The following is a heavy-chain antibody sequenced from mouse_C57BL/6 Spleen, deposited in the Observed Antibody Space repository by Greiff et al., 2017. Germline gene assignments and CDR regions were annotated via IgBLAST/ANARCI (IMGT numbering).Heavy chain of an antibody. CDR3: AREGVLYPRYFDV. V-gene: IGHV1-52*01. CDR2: IDPSDSET. J-gene: IGHJ1*03. D-gene: IGHD2-12*01. CDR1: GYTFTSYW. Sequence: QVQLQQPGAELVRPGSSVKLSCKASGYTFTSYWMHWVKQRPIQGLEWIGNIDPSDSETHYNQKFKDKATLTVDKSSSTAYMQLSSLTSEDSAVYYCAREGVLYPRYFDVWGTGTTVTVSS.